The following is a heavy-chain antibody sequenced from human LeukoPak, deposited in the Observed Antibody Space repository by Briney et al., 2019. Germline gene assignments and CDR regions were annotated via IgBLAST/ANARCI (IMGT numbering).Heavy chain of an antibody. CDR3: ATSSAQDP. Sequence: SSETLSLTCTVSGGSISSHYWSWIRQPPGKGLEWIGYIYYSGSTNYNPSLKSRVTISVDTSKNQFSLKLSSVTAADTAVYYCATSSAQDPWGQGTLVTVSS. CDR1: GGSISSHY. CDR2: IYYSGST. V-gene: IGHV4-59*11. D-gene: IGHD2-15*01. J-gene: IGHJ5*02.